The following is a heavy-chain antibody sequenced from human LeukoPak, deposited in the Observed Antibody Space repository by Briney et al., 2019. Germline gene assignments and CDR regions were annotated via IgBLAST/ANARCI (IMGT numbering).Heavy chain of an antibody. J-gene: IGHJ3*02. CDR3: ARDSGSYPDEDAFDI. CDR1: GYTFTSYG. Sequence: GASVKVSCKASGYTFTSYGISWVRQAPGQGIEWMGWISAYNGNTNYAQKLQGRVTMTTDTSTSTAYMELRSLRSDDTAVYYCARDSGSYPDEDAFDIWGQGTMVTVSS. CDR2: ISAYNGNT. D-gene: IGHD1-26*01. V-gene: IGHV1-18*01.